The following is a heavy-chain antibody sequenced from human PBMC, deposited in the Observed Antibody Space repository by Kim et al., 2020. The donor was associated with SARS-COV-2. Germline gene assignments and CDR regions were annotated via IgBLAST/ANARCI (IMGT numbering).Heavy chain of an antibody. V-gene: IGHV3-49*02. J-gene: IGHJ4*02. D-gene: IGHD4-17*01. CDR3: NRGTMTQWSYYDL. Sequence: EYAAAVRDRFTISRDDSKNIAYLQMNSLKADDTAVYFCNRGTMTQWSYYDLWGQGSLVTVSS.